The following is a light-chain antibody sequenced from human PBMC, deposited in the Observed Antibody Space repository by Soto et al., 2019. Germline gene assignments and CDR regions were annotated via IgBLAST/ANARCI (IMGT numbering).Light chain of an antibody. CDR2: GAS. Sequence: EILMTQSPATLSVSPGERATLSCRASQSVSSNLAWYQQKAGQAPRILMYGASTRDIGIPGRFSGSGSGTEFTLTISRLQSEDFEVYYCQQSDKSPPTFGQGTKVDIK. V-gene: IGKV3-15*01. CDR3: QQSDKSPPT. CDR1: QSVSSN. J-gene: IGKJ1*01.